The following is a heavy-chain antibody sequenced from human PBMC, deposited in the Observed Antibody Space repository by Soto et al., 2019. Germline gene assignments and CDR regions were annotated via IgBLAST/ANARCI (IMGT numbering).Heavy chain of an antibody. V-gene: IGHV1-18*01. D-gene: IGHD4-4*01. J-gene: IGHJ4*02. CDR3: ARVPYSNFVDY. CDR2: ISAYNGNT. Sequence: ASVKVSCKTSGYSFHNSGISWVRQAPGQGLEWMGWISAYNGNTNYAQKLQGRVTMTTDTSTSTAYMELRSLRSDDTAVYYCARVPYSNFVDYWGQGTLVTVSS. CDR1: GYSFHNSG.